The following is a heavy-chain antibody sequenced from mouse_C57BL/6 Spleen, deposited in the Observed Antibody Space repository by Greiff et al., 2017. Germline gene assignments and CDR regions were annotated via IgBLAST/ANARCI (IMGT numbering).Heavy chain of an antibody. CDR1: GYAFSSYW. CDR2: IYPGDGDT. V-gene: IGHV1-80*01. CDR3: ARCEDGNTWFAY. D-gene: IGHD2-1*01. Sequence: QVQLQQSGAELVKPGASVKISCKASGYAFSSYWMNWVKQRPGKGLEWIGQIYPGDGDTNYNGKFKGKATLTADKSSSTAYMQRSSLTSEDSAVYVCARCEDGNTWFAYWGQGTLVTVSA. J-gene: IGHJ3*01.